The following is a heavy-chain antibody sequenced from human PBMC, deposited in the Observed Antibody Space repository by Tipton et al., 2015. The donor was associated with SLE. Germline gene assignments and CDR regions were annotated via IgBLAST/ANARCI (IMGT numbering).Heavy chain of an antibody. CDR2: INGDGSDT. CDR1: GFTFSTYW. CDR3: AKASGDYYDSPYYFDN. Sequence: SLRLSCAASGFTFSTYWMHWVRQVPGKGLVWASRINGDGSDTIYADSVKGRFTISRDNSKNTLYLQMNSLRPEDTALYYCAKASGDYYDSPYYFDNWGQGTLVTVSS. D-gene: IGHD3-22*01. V-gene: IGHV3-74*01. J-gene: IGHJ4*02.